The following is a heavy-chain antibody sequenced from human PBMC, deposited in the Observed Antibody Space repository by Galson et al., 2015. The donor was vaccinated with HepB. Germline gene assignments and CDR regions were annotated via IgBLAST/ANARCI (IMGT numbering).Heavy chain of an antibody. CDR1: GGSISSYY. Sequence: SETLSLTCTVSGGSISSYYWSWIRQPAGKGLEWIGRIYTSGSTNYNPSLKSRVTMSVDTSKNQFSLKLSSVTAADTAVYYCASLSVPNYYDSSGYQKNYWGQGTLVTVSS. D-gene: IGHD3-22*01. CDR3: ASLSVPNYYDSSGYQKNY. V-gene: IGHV4-4*07. CDR2: IYTSGST. J-gene: IGHJ4*02.